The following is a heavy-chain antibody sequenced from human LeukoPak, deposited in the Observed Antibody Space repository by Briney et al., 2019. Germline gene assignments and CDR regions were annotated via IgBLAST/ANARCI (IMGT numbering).Heavy chain of an antibody. CDR1: GGSISSGGHH. J-gene: IGHJ4*02. Sequence: NPSQTLSLTCTVSGGSISSGGHHWSWIRQHPGKGLEWIGYTYYSGSTYYNPSLKSRVTILVDTSKNQFSLKLSSVTAADTAVYYCARQSPNYGDCVDSWGQGTLVTVSS. V-gene: IGHV4-31*03. CDR2: TYYSGST. D-gene: IGHD4-17*01. CDR3: ARQSPNYGDCVDS.